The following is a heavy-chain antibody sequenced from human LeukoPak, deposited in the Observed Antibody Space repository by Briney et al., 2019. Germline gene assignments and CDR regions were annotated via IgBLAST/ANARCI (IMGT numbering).Heavy chain of an antibody. CDR3: ARARNGTLKY. CDR1: GFTFSHYA. CDR2: ISYDGTNK. J-gene: IGHJ4*02. Sequence: GRSLRLSCAASGFTFSHYAMHWVRQAPGKGLEWVAVISYDGTNKYYADSVKGRFTISRDNSKNTLYLQMNSLRAEDTAVYYWARARNGTLKYWGQGTLGTVSS. V-gene: IGHV3-30*01. D-gene: IGHD1-26*01.